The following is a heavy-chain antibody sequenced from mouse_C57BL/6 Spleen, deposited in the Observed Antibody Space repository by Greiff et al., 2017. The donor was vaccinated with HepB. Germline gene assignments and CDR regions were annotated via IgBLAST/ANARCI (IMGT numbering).Heavy chain of an antibody. CDR1: GYTFTSYW. D-gene: IGHD2-3*01. V-gene: IGHV1-69*01. J-gene: IGHJ1*03. CDR3: ASDDGSWYFDV. CDR2: IDPSDSYT. Sequence: VQLQQPGAELVMPGASVKLSCKASGYTFTSYWMHWVKQRPGQGLEWIGEIDPSDSYTNYNQKFKGKSTLTVDKSSSTAYMQLSSLTSEDSAVYYCASDDGSWYFDVWGTGTTVTVSS.